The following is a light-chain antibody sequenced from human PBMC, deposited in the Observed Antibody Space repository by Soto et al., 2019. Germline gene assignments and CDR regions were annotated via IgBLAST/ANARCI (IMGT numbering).Light chain of an antibody. J-gene: IGKJ5*01. CDR3: QQYGYLVT. Sequence: EGVLTQSPGTLSLSPGERATLSCRASQSITNNYVAWYQQKPGRAHRLLIYGASSRATGIPDRFSGSGSGTDFTLTISRLEPEDFAMYYCQQYGYLVTFGGGTRLEIK. V-gene: IGKV3-20*01. CDR1: QSITNNY. CDR2: GAS.